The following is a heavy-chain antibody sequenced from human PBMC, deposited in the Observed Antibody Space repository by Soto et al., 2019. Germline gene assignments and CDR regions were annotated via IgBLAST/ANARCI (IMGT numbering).Heavy chain of an antibody. D-gene: IGHD2-8*02. CDR1: GGSISSLNDY. J-gene: IGHJ5*02. CDR3: ARGVSWTGAFDH. Sequence: QVQLEQSGPGLVKPSQTLSLTCKISGGSISSLNDYWSWIRQSPGEGLERIGYIFDSGTAHYNPSFKGRIRISGHTSQSQVSLTIQYVTVAHRPDYYCARGVSWTGAFDHWGQGILVTDSS. CDR2: IFDSGTA. V-gene: IGHV4-30-4*01.